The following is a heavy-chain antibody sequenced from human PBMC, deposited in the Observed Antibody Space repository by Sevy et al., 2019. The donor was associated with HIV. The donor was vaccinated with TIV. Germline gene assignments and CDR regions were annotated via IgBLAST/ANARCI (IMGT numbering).Heavy chain of an antibody. J-gene: IGHJ5*02. D-gene: IGHD3-10*01. V-gene: IGHV1-18*01. Sequence: ASVKVSCKASGYTFSSFGDSWVRQAPGQGLEWMGWIGANNGNIKYAQNLQDRVTMTTDTSTSTAYMELTSLTSEDTAVYFCARISTVRGLFNYFDPWGQGTLVTVSS. CDR2: IGANNGNI. CDR1: GYTFSSFG. CDR3: ARISTVRGLFNYFDP.